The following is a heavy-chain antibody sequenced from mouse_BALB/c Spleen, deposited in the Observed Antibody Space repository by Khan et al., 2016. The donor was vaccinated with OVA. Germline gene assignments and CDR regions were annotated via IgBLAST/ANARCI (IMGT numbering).Heavy chain of an antibody. J-gene: IGHJ3*01. V-gene: IGHV1-7*01. Sequence: QMQLEESGAELAKPGASVKMSCKASGYIFTSYWMHWVKQRPGQGLEWIGYINPATDYTEYNQKFKNKATLTADKSSSTAYMQLSSLISEDSAVYYCVNHGSSSAWFTYWGQGTPVTVSA. CDR1: GYIFTSYW. D-gene: IGHD1-1*01. CDR3: VNHGSSSAWFTY. CDR2: INPATDYT.